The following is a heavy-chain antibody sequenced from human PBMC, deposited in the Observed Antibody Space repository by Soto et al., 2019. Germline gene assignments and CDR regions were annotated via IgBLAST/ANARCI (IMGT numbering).Heavy chain of an antibody. Sequence: QVQLVQSGAEVKKPGASVKVSCKASGYTFTNYDINWVRQATGQGLEWMGWMNPKSGNTGSAQQFQGRVILTRSTSISTAYMELSSLRSEDTAVYYCVGVYGEIDYWGQGTLVTVSS. CDR2: MNPKSGNT. D-gene: IGHD4-17*01. CDR3: VGVYGEIDY. J-gene: IGHJ4*02. V-gene: IGHV1-8*01. CDR1: GYTFTNYD.